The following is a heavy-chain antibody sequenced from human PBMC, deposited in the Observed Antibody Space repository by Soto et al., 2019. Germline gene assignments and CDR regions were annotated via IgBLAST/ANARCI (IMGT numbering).Heavy chain of an antibody. Sequence: GASVKVSCKASGYTFTSYGISGVRQAPGQGLEWMGWISAYNGNTNYAQKLQGRVTMTTDTSTSTAYMELRSLRSDDTAVYYCASHHLVRTYYDFWSGLPGQYYYYYGMDVWGQGTTVTV. D-gene: IGHD3-3*01. CDR2: ISAYNGNT. CDR1: GYTFTSYG. CDR3: ASHHLVRTYYDFWSGLPGQYYYYYGMDV. V-gene: IGHV1-18*01. J-gene: IGHJ6*02.